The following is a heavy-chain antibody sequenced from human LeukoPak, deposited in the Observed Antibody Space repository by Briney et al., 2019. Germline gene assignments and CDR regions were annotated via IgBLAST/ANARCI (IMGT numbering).Heavy chain of an antibody. CDR2: IYSGGST. CDR1: SFTVSSSY. V-gene: IGHV3-66*04. D-gene: IGHD3-10*01. Sequence: GGSLRLSCAASSFTVSSSYMTWVRQAPGKGLEWVSIIYSGGSTYYADSVKGRFTISRDISKNTLYLKMNSLRAEDTAVYYCARLPPGDYWGQGTLVTVPS. CDR3: ARLPPGDY. J-gene: IGHJ4*02.